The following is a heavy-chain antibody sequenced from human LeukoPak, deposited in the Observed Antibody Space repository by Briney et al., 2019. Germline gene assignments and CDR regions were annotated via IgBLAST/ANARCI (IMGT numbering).Heavy chain of an antibody. J-gene: IGHJ5*02. CDR2: IYTSGST. CDR3: ARDVDYYDTTRFDP. V-gene: IGHV4-4*07. Sequence: SETLPLTCTVSGGSISSYYWSWIRQPAGKGLEWIGRIYTSGSTNYNPSLKSRVTMSVDTSKNQFSLKLSSVTAADTAVYYCARDVDYYDTTRFDPWGQGTLVTVSS. D-gene: IGHD3-22*01. CDR1: GGSISSYY.